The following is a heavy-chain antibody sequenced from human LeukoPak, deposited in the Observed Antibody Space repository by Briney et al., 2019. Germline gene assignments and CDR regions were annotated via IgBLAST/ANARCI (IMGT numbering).Heavy chain of an antibody. J-gene: IGHJ3*02. CDR1: GFTFSSYG. V-gene: IGHV3-30*03. CDR3: VRDRESGDTGAFDI. CDR2: ISYDGSNK. D-gene: IGHD4-17*01. Sequence: PGRSLRLTCAASGFTFSSYGMHWVRQAPGKGLEWVAVISYDGSNKYYADSVKGRVTISRDNSKNTLYLQMNSLRAEDTAVYYCVRDRESGDTGAFDIWGQGTMVTVSS.